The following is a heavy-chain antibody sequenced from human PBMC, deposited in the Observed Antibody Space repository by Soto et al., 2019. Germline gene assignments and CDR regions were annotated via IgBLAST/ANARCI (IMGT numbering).Heavy chain of an antibody. Sequence: PGGSLRLSCAASGFTFSSYSMNWVRQAPGKGLEWVSSISSSSSYIYYADSVKGRFTISRDNAKNSLYLQMNSLRAEDTAVYYCARDWVSSTSSLSYGMDVWGQGTTVTVSS. CDR1: GFTFSSYS. J-gene: IGHJ6*02. V-gene: IGHV3-21*01. D-gene: IGHD2-2*01. CDR2: ISSSSSYI. CDR3: ARDWVSSTSSLSYGMDV.